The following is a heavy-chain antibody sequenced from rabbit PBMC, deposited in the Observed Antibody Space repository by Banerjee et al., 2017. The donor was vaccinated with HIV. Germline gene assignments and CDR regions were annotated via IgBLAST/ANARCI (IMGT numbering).Heavy chain of an antibody. V-gene: IGHV1S40*01. Sequence: QSLEESGGDLVKPGASLTLTCTASGFSFSSGYYMCWVRQAPGKGLEWIGCIGIGSGSIYYASWAKGRFTITKTSSTTVTLQMTSLTAADTATYFCARERFSGYGYDDLWGQGTLVTVS. J-gene: IGHJ6*01. D-gene: IGHD6-1*01. CDR2: IGIGSGSI. CDR3: ARERFSGYGYDDL. CDR1: GFSFSSGYY.